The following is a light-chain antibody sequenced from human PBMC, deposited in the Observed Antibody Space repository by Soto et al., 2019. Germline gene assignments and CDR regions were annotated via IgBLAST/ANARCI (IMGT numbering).Light chain of an antibody. CDR2: DNN. CDR1: SSNIGNNY. J-gene: IGLJ2*01. Sequence: QSVLTQPPSVSAAPGQRVTISCSGSSSNIGNNYVSWYQQLPGTAPKLLIYDNNERLSGIPDRFSGSKSGTSATLGITGLQTGDEADYYCATWDGRLSAGVLGGGTKVTVL. CDR3: ATWDGRLSAGV. V-gene: IGLV1-51*01.